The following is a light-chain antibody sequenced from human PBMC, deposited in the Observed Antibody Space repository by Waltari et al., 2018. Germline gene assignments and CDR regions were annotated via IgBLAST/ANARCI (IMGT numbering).Light chain of an antibody. J-gene: IGLJ2*01. CDR2: EVS. CDR3: CSYAAGSTAVV. V-gene: IGLV2-23*02. Sequence: QSALTQPASVSGSPGQSITISCTGTSSDVGSYNLVSRYQQHPGKVPKLMIYEVSKRPSGVSNRFSGSKSGNTASLTISGLQAEDEADYYCCSYAAGSTAVVFGGGTKLTVL. CDR1: SSDVGSYNL.